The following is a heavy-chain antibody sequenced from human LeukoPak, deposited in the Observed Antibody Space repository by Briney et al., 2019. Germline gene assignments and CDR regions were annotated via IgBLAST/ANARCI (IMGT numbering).Heavy chain of an antibody. CDR2: ISSSSYI. J-gene: IGHJ2*01. CDR1: GFTFGDYA. V-gene: IGHV3-69-1*01. CDR3: VRDLGYDSSGSYWYFDL. Sequence: KAGGSLRLSCTASGFTFGDYAMSWVRQAPGKGLEWVSSISSSSYIYYADSVKGRFTTSRDNAKNSLYLQMNSLRAEDTAVYYCVRDLGYDSSGSYWYFDLWGRGTLVTVSS. D-gene: IGHD3-22*01.